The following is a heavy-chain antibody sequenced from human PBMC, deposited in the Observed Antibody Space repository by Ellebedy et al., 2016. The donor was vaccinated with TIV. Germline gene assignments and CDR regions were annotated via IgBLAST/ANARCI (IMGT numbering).Heavy chain of an antibody. CDR2: ISSASTTI. Sequence: GGSLRLSCAASGFKFSAYTMVWVRQAPGKGLEWISYISSASTTIYYSDSMKGRFIISRDNVKNSLYLQMNTLRDEDTAVYYCARTVTARAFDIWGQGTMVTVSS. CDR3: ARTVTARAFDI. J-gene: IGHJ3*02. V-gene: IGHV3-48*02. CDR1: GFKFSAYT. D-gene: IGHD4-17*01.